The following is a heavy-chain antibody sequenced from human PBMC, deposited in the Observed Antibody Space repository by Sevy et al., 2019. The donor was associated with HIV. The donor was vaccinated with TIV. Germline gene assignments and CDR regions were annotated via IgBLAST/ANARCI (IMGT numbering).Heavy chain of an antibody. CDR2: MDPDSGAT. Sequence: ASVKVSCKTSGYIFTDYYLHWVRQAPGQGLEWMGRMDPDSGATNYAQNFQGRVTMTRDTSITTAYMEVSGLRSDDTAVYSGANYGTTAAANFDSGAREPWPPSPQ. D-gene: IGHD6-25*01. CDR3: ANYGTTAAANFDS. V-gene: IGHV1-2*06. CDR1: GYIFTDYY. J-gene: IGHJ4*02.